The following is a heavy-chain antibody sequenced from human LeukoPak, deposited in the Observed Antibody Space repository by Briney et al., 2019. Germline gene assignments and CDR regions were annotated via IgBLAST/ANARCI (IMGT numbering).Heavy chain of an antibody. CDR3: ARDQGMDGYNLGFIDY. V-gene: IGHV1-2*02. D-gene: IGHD5-24*01. CDR1: GYTFTGYY. CDR2: INPKSGGT. Sequence: ASVKVSCKASGYTFTGYYMHWVRQAPGQGLEWMGWINPKSGGTNSAQKFQGRATMTRDTSISTAYMELSRLRSDDTAVYYCARDQGMDGYNLGFIDYWGQGTLVTVSS. J-gene: IGHJ4*02.